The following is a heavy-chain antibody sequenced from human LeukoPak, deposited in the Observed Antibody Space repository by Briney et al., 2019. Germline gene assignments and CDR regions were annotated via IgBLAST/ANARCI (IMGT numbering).Heavy chain of an antibody. CDR1: GFTFSNYW. CDR2: INSGGSST. J-gene: IGHJ4*02. V-gene: IGHV3-74*01. Sequence: PGGSLRLSCAASGFTFSNYWMHWVRQAPGKGLVWVSRINSGGSSTNYLDSVKGRFTISIDNAKNTPYLQMNSLRAEDTAVYYCARGGTYGTDSLDYWGQGTLVTVSS. CDR3: ARGGTYGTDSLDY. D-gene: IGHD2-21*02.